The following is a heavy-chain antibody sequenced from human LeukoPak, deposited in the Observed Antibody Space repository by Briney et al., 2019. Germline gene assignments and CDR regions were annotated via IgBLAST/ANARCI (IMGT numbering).Heavy chain of an antibody. CDR3: ARQFARIAARPMEFDY. CDR2: IIPIFGTA. J-gene: IGHJ4*02. D-gene: IGHD6-6*01. CDR1: GYTFTSYY. V-gene: IGHV1-69*13. Sequence: GASVKVSCKASGYTFTSYYMHWVRQAPGQGLEWMGGIIPIFGTANYAQKFQGRVTITADESTSTAYMELSSLRSEDTAVYYCARQFARIAARPMEFDYWGQGTLVTVSS.